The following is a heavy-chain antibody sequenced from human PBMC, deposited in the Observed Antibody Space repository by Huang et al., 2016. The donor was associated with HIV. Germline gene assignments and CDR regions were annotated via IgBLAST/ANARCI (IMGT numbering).Heavy chain of an antibody. CDR2: VKTRPDGGKT. Sequence: EGQLVESGGGLVKPGESRTLSCTASGFSLSNAWMSWVRQAPGKGLEWVGRVKTRPDGGKTDDAAPVKGRFTISRDDPRNTLYLQMNSLKTEDTGVYYCTTAGFRSGDFWGQGTLVTVSS. CDR1: GFSLSNAW. J-gene: IGHJ4*02. D-gene: IGHD3-3*01. CDR3: TTAGFRSGDF. V-gene: IGHV3-15*01.